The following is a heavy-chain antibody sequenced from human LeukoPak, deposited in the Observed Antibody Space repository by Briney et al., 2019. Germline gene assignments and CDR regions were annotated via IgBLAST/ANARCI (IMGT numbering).Heavy chain of an antibody. CDR2: INHSGST. CDR3: ARVRRNSGNKYFDP. Sequence: SETLSLTCAVYGGSFSDYYWSWIRQPPGKGLEWIGEINHSGSTNYNPSLKSRVSISVDTFKNQFSLKLTSVTAADTAVYYCARVRRNSGNKYFDPWGQGTRVTVSS. D-gene: IGHD5-12*01. V-gene: IGHV4-34*01. CDR1: GGSFSDYY. J-gene: IGHJ5*02.